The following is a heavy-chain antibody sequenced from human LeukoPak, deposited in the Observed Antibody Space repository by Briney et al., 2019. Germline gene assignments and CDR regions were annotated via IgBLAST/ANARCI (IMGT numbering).Heavy chain of an antibody. Sequence: GRSLRLSCAASGFTFSSYAMHWVRQAPGKGLEWVAVISYDGSNKYYADSVKGRFTISRDNSKNTLYLQMNSLRAEDTAVYYWARGGARTGGAFDIWGQVTMVTVSS. D-gene: IGHD1-14*01. CDR1: GFTFSSYA. V-gene: IGHV3-30*04. CDR2: ISYDGSNK. CDR3: ARGGARTGGAFDI. J-gene: IGHJ3*02.